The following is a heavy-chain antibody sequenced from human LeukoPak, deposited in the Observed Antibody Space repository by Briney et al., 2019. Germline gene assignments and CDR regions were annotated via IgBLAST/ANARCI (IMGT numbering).Heavy chain of an antibody. Sequence: GGSLRLSCAASGFTFSSYEMNWVRQAPGKGLEWVSYISSSGSTIYYADSVKGRFTISRDNAKNSLYLQMNSLRAEDTAVYYCARWYSSSWYFDYWGQGTLVTVSS. CDR3: ARWYSSSWYFDY. CDR1: GFTFSSYE. J-gene: IGHJ4*02. CDR2: ISSSGSTI. V-gene: IGHV3-48*03. D-gene: IGHD6-13*01.